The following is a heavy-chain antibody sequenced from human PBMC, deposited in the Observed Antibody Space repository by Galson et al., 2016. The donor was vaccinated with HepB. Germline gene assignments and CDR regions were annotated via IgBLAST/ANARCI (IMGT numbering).Heavy chain of an antibody. V-gene: IGHV3-7*03. Sequence: SLRLSCAASGFTFSNYWMTWVRQAPGKGLEWVANIKGDGSKENYVDSVGGRFSISRDNAKNSLYLHMNSLRAEDTAVYYCVRDRNYYRSNRWYDVFDIWGQGRLVTVSS. CDR3: VRDRNYYRSNRWYDVFDI. CDR2: IKGDGSKE. D-gene: IGHD3-22*01. J-gene: IGHJ3*02. CDR1: GFTFSNYW.